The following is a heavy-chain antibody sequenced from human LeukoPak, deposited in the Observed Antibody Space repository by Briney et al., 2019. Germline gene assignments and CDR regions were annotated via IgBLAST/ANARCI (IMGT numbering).Heavy chain of an antibody. CDR1: GFTFSSYA. J-gene: IGHJ4*02. Sequence: HPGGSLRLSCAASGFTFSSYAMSWVRQAPGKGLEWVSAISGSGGSTYYADSVKGRFTISRDNSKNTLYLQMNSLRAEDTAVYYCAKAVEMATIYDYWGQGTLVTVSS. CDR3: AKAVEMATIYDY. D-gene: IGHD5-24*01. CDR2: ISGSGGST. V-gene: IGHV3-23*01.